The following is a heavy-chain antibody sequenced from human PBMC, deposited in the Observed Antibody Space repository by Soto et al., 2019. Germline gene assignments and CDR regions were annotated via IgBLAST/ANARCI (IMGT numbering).Heavy chain of an antibody. CDR2: IIPILGIA. CDR1: GGTFSSYT. D-gene: IGHD5-12*01. V-gene: IGHV1-69*02. Sequence: QVQLVQSGAEVKKPGSSVKVSCKASGGTFSSYTISWVRQAPGQGLEWMGRIIPILGIANYAQKFQGRVTITADKSTSTAYMELSSLRSDDTAVYYCAISRRRNGYSGYGYFDYWGQGTLVTVSS. CDR3: AISRRRNGYSGYGYFDY. J-gene: IGHJ4*02.